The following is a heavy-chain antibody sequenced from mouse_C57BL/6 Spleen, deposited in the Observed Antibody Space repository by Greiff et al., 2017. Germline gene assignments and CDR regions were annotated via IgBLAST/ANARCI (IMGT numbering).Heavy chain of an antibody. CDR1: GYTFTDYN. J-gene: IGHJ1*03. CDR2: INPNNGGT. Sequence: EVKLVESGPELVKPGASVKIPCKASGYTFTDYNMDWVKQSHGKSLEWIGDINPNNGGTIYNQKFKGKATLTVDKSSSTAYMELRSLTSEDTAVYYCARRWLLPYWYFDVWGTGTTVTVSS. D-gene: IGHD2-3*01. V-gene: IGHV1-18*01. CDR3: ARRWLLPYWYFDV.